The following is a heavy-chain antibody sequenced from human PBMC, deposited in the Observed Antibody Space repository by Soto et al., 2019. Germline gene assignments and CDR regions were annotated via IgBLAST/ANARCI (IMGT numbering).Heavy chain of an antibody. V-gene: IGHV1-24*01. J-gene: IGHJ6*03. D-gene: IGHD6-13*01. CDR3: ATGLSSSSSRNRYYYYYMDV. CDR2: FDPEDGET. Sequence: GASVKVSCEVSGYTLTELSRHWVRQAPGKGLEWMGGFDPEDGETIYAQKFQGRVTMTEDTSTDTAYMELSSLRSEDTAVYYCATGLSSSSSRNRYYYYYMDVWGKGTTVTVSS. CDR1: GYTLTELS.